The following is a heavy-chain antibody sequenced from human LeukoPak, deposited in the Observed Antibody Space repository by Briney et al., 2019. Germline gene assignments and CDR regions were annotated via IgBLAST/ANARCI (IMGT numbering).Heavy chain of an antibody. CDR2: MNPNSGNT. J-gene: IGHJ6*03. CDR1: GYTFTIYD. Sequence: ASVNVSCKASGYTFTIYDINWVRQATGQGLEWMGWMNPNSGNTGYAQKFQGRVTMTRNTSISTAYMELSSLRSEDTAVYYCAADLYSSSSSYYYYMDVWGKGTTVTVSS. D-gene: IGHD6-6*01. V-gene: IGHV1-8*01. CDR3: AADLYSSSSSYYYYMDV.